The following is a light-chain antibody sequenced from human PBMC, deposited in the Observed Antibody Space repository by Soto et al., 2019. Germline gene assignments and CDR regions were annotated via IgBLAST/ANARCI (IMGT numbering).Light chain of an antibody. CDR1: QSVSSY. Sequence: DIVLTQSPATLSLSPGDRATLSCRASQSVSSYLAWYQQKPGQAPRLLIYDASNWATGIPARFSGSGSGTDCTLTISSLEPEDFAVYYCQQRSNWPLTFGGGTKVEIK. J-gene: IGKJ4*01. CDR2: DAS. CDR3: QQRSNWPLT. V-gene: IGKV3-11*01.